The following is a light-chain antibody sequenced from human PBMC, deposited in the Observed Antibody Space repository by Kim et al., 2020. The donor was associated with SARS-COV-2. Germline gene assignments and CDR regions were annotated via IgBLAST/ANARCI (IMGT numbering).Light chain of an antibody. CDR1: QDISRY. CDR2: TAS. CDR3: QQTSSAPRT. V-gene: IGKV1-39*01. Sequence: DIQMTQSPYSLSASVGDRVTITCRASQDISRYLNWYQQKPGKAPKLLIYTASSLQSGVPSRFTGSGSETDFTLTITSLQPEDFATYYCQQTSSAPRTFGQGTKVDIK. J-gene: IGKJ1*01.